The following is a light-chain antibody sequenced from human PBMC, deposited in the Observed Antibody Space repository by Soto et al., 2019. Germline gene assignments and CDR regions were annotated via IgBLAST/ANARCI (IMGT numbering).Light chain of an antibody. CDR2: GAS. Sequence: DIQLTQSPSFLSASVGDRVTISCRASQGISDYLAWYQQKPGKAPKLLIYGASTLQSGVPSRFSGSASGTEFTLTIRSLQPEDCATYFCQQFNAYPLTFGGGTKLEIK. V-gene: IGKV1-9*01. J-gene: IGKJ4*01. CDR1: QGISDY. CDR3: QQFNAYPLT.